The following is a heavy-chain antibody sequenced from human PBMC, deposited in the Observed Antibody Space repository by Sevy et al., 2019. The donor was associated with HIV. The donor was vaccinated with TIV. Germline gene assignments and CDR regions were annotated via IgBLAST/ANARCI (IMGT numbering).Heavy chain of an antibody. CDR1: GGSISNGDYY. V-gene: IGHV4-30-4*01. Sequence: SETLSLTCIVSGGSISNGDYYWSWIRQPPGKGLERIGYIYYSGSTNYNPSLKSRVTISVGTSKNQFSLNLGPVTAADTAVYYCARAQYYYDSSGYYVLPRYYFDYWGQGTLVTLST. CDR3: ARAQYYYDSSGYYVLPRYYFDY. CDR2: IYYSGST. J-gene: IGHJ4*02. D-gene: IGHD3-22*01.